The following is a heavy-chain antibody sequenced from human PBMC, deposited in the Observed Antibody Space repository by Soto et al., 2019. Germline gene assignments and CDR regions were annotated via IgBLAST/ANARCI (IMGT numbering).Heavy chain of an antibody. J-gene: IGHJ4*02. Sequence: QVQLQQWGAGLLKPSETLSLTCAVYGGSFSGYYWSWIRQPPGKGLEWIGEINHSGSTDYNPSLKSRVIISLDTSKNQFSLKVSSVTAADTAVYYCARVEYSSSWYYFDYWGQGTLVTVSS. CDR2: INHSGST. V-gene: IGHV4-34*01. CDR3: ARVEYSSSWYYFDY. D-gene: IGHD6-13*01. CDR1: GGSFSGYY.